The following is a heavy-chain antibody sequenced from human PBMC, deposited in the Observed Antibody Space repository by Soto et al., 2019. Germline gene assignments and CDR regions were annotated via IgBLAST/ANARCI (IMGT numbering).Heavy chain of an antibody. CDR1: GYPFSNFD. J-gene: IGHJ4*02. CDR2: ISTDNVDA. V-gene: IGHV1-18*01. Sequence: ASVKVSCKASGYPFSNFDVTWVRQAPGQGLEWMGWISTDNVDADSAQKFQGRVTMTIDRSTSTAYMDLKSLRSDDTAVYFCAFGSGRLEFCGQGTQLTVSS. D-gene: IGHD3-10*01. CDR3: AFGSGRLEF.